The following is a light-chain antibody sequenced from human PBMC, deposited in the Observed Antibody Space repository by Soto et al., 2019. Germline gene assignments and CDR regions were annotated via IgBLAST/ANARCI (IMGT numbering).Light chain of an antibody. Sequence: ESVLTQSPGTLSLSPGERATLSCRASQSVRSRYLAWYQQKPGQAPRLLIYGASSRATGIPDRFSGSGSGADFTLTISRLEPEDFAVYYCHQYGTSPYTFGQGTKLEIK. CDR3: HQYGTSPYT. J-gene: IGKJ2*01. CDR1: QSVRSRY. V-gene: IGKV3-20*01. CDR2: GAS.